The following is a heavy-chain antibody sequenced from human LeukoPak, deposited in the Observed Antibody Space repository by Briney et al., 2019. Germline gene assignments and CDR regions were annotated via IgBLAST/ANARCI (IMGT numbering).Heavy chain of an antibody. CDR3: ARGRADYYFDY. V-gene: IGHV3-48*01. Sequence: GGSLRLSCAASGFTFSGYSMNWVRQAPGKGLEWVSYISSGSSTIYYADSVRGRFTISRDNAKSSLYLQMNSLRAEDTAVYYCARGRADYYFDYWSQGT. J-gene: IGHJ4*02. D-gene: IGHD2-21*02. CDR2: ISSGSSTI. CDR1: GFTFSGYS.